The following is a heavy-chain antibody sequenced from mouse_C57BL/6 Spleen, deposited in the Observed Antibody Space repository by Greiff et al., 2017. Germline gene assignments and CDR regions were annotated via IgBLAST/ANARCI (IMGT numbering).Heavy chain of an antibody. CDR3: AREGIITTVPYWYFDV. D-gene: IGHD1-1*01. J-gene: IGHJ1*03. V-gene: IGHV1-81*01. Sequence: QVQLQQSGAELARPGASVKLSCKASGYTFPSYGISWVKQRTGQGLEWIGEISPRSGNTYYNEKFKGKATLTADKSSSTAYRELRSLTSEDSAVYFCAREGIITTVPYWYFDVWGTGTTVTVSS. CDR1: GYTFPSYG. CDR2: ISPRSGNT.